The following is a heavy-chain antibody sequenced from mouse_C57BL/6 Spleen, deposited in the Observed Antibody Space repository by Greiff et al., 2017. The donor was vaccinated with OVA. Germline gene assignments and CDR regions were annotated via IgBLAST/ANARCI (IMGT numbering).Heavy chain of an antibody. J-gene: IGHJ2*01. V-gene: IGHV1-81*01. CDR2: IYPRSGNT. D-gene: IGHD2-4*01. CDR3: DIYYDYDTGYYFDY. CDR1: GYTFTSYG. Sequence: VQLQESGAELARPGASVKLSCKASGYTFTSYGISWVKQRTGQGLEWIGEIYPRSGNTYYNEKFKGKATLTADKSSSTAYMELRSLTSEDSAVYFCDIYYDYDTGYYFDYWGQGTTLTVSS.